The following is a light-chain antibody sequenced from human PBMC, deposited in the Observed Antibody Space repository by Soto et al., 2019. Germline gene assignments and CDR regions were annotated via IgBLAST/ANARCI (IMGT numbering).Light chain of an antibody. CDR2: AAS. V-gene: IGKV1-27*01. CDR3: QKYNSAPRT. J-gene: IGKJ1*01. Sequence: DIQMTQSPSSLSASVGDRVTITCRASQDINNYLAWYQVQPGKGPKLLIYAASTLQSGVPFRFSGSGSGTDFTLTISSLQPEDVATYFCQKYNSAPRTFGQGTRVEI. CDR1: QDINNY.